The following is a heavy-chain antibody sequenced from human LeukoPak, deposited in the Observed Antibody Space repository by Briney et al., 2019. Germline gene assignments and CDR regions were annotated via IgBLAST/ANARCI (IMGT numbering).Heavy chain of an antibody. J-gene: IGHJ5*02. CDR2: IYTSGST. D-gene: IGHD2-15*01. CDR1: GGSISSYY. Sequence: SETLSLTCTVSGGSISSYYWSWIRQPAGKGLEWIGRIYTSGSTNYNPSLKSRVTMSVDTSKNQFSLKLSSVTAADTAVYYCARDDYCSGGSCYSDWFDPWGQGTLVTVSS. V-gene: IGHV4-4*07. CDR3: ARDDYCSGGSCYSDWFDP.